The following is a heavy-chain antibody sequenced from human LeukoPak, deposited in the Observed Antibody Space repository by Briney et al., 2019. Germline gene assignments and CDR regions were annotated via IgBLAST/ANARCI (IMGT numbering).Heavy chain of an antibody. CDR3: ANLAYCGGDCSYDAFDI. J-gene: IGHJ3*02. CDR1: GYTFTSYD. CDR2: MNPNSGNT. V-gene: IGHV1-8*01. Sequence: GESLKVSCKASGYTFTSYDINWVRQATGQGLEWMGWMNPNSGNTGYAQKFQGRVTMTRNTSISTAYMELSSLRSEDTAVYYCANLAYCGGDCSYDAFDIWGQGTMVTVSS. D-gene: IGHD2-21*02.